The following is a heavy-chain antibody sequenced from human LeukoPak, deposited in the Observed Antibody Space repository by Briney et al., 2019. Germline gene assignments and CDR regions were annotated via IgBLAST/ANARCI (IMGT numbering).Heavy chain of an antibody. CDR2: IIPIFGTA. CDR1: GGTFSSYA. CDR3: AAGTNDPTRNRVYYMDV. Sequence: GASVKVSCKASGGTFSSYAISWVRQAPGQGLEWMGGIIPIFGTANYAQKFQGRVTITTDESTSTAYMELSSLRSEDTAVYYCAAGTNDPTRNRVYYMDVWGKGTTVTVSS. J-gene: IGHJ6*03. D-gene: IGHD1-14*01. V-gene: IGHV1-69*05.